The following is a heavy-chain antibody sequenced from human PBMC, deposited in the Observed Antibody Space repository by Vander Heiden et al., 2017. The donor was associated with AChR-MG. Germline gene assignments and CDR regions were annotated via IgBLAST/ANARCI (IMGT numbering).Heavy chain of an antibody. CDR3: AYALFEGSSSWCGDY. CDR1: GFTFRRYS. V-gene: IGHV3-23*01. CDR2: ICGSGDST. Sequence: EVQLLESGGGLVQHGGSLRLSCADSGFTFRRYSLSWGRQAPGKGQEWVAAICGSGDSTYYADSVKGRFTISGDNSKDTLYRQMNSLRAEDTAVYYCAYALFEGSSSWCGDYWGQGTLVTVSS. J-gene: IGHJ4*02. D-gene: IGHD6-13*01.